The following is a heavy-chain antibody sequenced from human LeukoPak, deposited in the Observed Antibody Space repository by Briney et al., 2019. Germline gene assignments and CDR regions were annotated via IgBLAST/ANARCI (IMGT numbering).Heavy chain of an antibody. CDR3: AGARTYYYAMDV. Sequence: PGGSLRLSCVASGFTFSSYSMNWVRQAPGKGLEWVSYISSGSSTTYYVDSVKGRFTISRDYAKNSLYLQMNSLRDEDTAVYYCAGARTYYYAMDVWGQGTTVTVSS. V-gene: IGHV3-48*02. CDR2: ISSGSSTT. J-gene: IGHJ6*02. CDR1: GFTFSSYS.